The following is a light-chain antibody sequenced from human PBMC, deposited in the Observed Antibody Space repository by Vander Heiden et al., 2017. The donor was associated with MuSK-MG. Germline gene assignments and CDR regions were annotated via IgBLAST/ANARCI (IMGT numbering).Light chain of an antibody. J-gene: IGKJ4*01. V-gene: IGKV3-20*01. CDR2: GAS. Sequence: EIVLMQSPGTLSLSPGERATLSCRASQSVSSNYLAWYQQKPGQAPRLLISGASSRATGIPDRFTGSGSGTDFTLTISRLEPEDFAVYYCQQYGNSLTFGGGTKVEVK. CDR1: QSVSSNY. CDR3: QQYGNSLT.